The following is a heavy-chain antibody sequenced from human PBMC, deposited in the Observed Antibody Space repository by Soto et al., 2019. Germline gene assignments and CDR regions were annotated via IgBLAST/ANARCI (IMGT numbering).Heavy chain of an antibody. CDR3: ALLTQWSHALDI. D-gene: IGHD2-8*01. CDR2: TYTSGIT. J-gene: IGHJ3*02. Sequence: EVQLVESGGGLIQPGGSLRLSCAASGFSVSSNYMSWVRQAPGKGLEWVSVTYTSGITYYADSVKGRFTISRDNSKNTLHLQVSSLRAEDTAVYYCALLTQWSHALDIWGQGTMVTVSS. V-gene: IGHV3-53*01. CDR1: GFSVSSNY.